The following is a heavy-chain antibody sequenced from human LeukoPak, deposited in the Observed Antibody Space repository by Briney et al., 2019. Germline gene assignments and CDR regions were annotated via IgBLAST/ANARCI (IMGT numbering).Heavy chain of an antibody. CDR3: AREGPYNWFDP. V-gene: IGHV4-39*07. CDR2: IYYSGST. CDR1: GGSISSSNYY. Sequence: SETLSLTCTVSGGSISSSNYYWGWIRQPPGKGLEWIGSIYYSGSTYYNPSLKSRVTISVDTSKNQFSLKLSSVTAADTAVYYCAREGPYNWFDPWGQGTLVTVSS. J-gene: IGHJ5*02.